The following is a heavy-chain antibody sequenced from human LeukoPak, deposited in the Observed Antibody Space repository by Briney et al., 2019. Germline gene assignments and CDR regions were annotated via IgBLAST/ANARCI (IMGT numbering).Heavy chain of an antibody. Sequence: GGSLRLSCAASGFTFSSYAMHWVRQAPGKGLEWVAVISYDGSNKYYADSVKGRFTISRDNSKNTLYLQMNSLRAEDTAVYYCASPPGAFFDYWGQGTLVTVSS. J-gene: IGHJ4*02. CDR1: GFTFSSYA. CDR3: ASPPGAFFDY. CDR2: ISYDGSNK. D-gene: IGHD7-27*01. V-gene: IGHV3-30*04.